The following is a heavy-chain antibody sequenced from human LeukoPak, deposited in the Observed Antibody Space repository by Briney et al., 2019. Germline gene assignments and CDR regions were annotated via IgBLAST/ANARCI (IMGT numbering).Heavy chain of an antibody. CDR3: AKGGYSSSCGDY. CDR1: GFTFSSYA. D-gene: IGHD6-6*01. V-gene: IGHV3-23*01. CDR2: ISGSGGST. J-gene: IGHJ4*02. Sequence: GGSLRLSCAASGFTFSSYAMSWVRQAPGKGLEWVSAISGSGGSTYHADSVKGRFTISRDNSKNTLYLQMNSLRAEDTAVYYCAKGGYSSSCGDYWGQGTLVTVSS.